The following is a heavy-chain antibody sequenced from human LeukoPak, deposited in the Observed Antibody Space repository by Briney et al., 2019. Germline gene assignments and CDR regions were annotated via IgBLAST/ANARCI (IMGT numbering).Heavy chain of an antibody. CDR2: IKQDGSEK. V-gene: IGHV3-7*01. J-gene: IGHJ4*02. Sequence: GGSLRLSCAASGFTFSSYAMSWVRQAPGKGLEWVANIKQDGSEKYYVDSVKGRFTISRDNAKNSLYLQMNSLRAEDTAVYYCGLGCSSTNRYLVFWGQGTLVTVSS. CDR3: GLGCSSTNRYLVF. D-gene: IGHD2-2*01. CDR1: GFTFSSYA.